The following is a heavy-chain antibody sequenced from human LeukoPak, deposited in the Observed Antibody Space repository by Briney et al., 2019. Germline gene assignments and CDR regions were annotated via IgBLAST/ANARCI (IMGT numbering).Heavy chain of an antibody. CDR3: AKDGYYGSDYIDV. D-gene: IGHD3-10*01. CDR1: GFTFDDYA. Sequence: GGSLRLSCADSGFTFDDYAMHWVRQAPGKGLEWVSGISWNSGSIGYADSVKGRFTIPRDNAKNSLYLQMNRLRAEDTALYYCAKDGYYGSDYIDVWGKGTTVTISS. V-gene: IGHV3-9*01. J-gene: IGHJ6*03. CDR2: ISWNSGSI.